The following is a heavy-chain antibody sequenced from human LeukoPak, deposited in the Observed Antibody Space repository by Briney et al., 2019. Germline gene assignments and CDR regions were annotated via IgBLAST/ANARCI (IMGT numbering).Heavy chain of an antibody. Sequence: SQTLSLTCAVSGGSISSGGYSWSWIRQPPGKGLEWIGYIYHSGSTYYNPSLKSRVTISVDRSKNQFSLKLSSVTAADTAVYYCARGITLIRGVISFDYWGQGTLVTVSS. CDR3: ARGITLIRGVISFDY. J-gene: IGHJ4*02. CDR2: IYHSGST. CDR1: GGSISSGGYS. D-gene: IGHD3-10*01. V-gene: IGHV4-30-2*01.